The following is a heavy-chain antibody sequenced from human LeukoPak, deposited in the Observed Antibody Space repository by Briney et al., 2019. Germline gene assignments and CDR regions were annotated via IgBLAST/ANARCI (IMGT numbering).Heavy chain of an antibody. J-gene: IGHJ4*02. CDR1: GGSFSGYY. CDR2: INHSGST. D-gene: IGHD3-9*01. CDR3: ARGPVLRYFDWLHPWGARGTQQVDY. Sequence: PSETLSLTCAVYGGSFSGYYWSWIRQPPGKGLEWIGEINHSGSTNYNPSLKSRVTISVDTSKNQFSLKLSSVTAADTAVYYCARGPVLRYFDWLHPWGARGTQQVDYWGQGTLVTVSS. V-gene: IGHV4-34*01.